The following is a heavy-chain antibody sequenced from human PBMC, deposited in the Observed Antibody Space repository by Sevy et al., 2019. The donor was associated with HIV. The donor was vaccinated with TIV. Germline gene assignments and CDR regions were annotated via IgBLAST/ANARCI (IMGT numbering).Heavy chain of an antibody. CDR1: GFTFTSSA. CDR2: IVVGSGNT. V-gene: IGHV1-58*01. D-gene: IGHD6-6*01. CDR3: AAPYSSSSPYYYGMDV. J-gene: IGHJ6*02. Sequence: ASVKVSCKASGFTFTSSAVQWVRQARGQRLEWIGWIVVGSGNTNYAQTFQERVTITRDMSTSTAYMELSSLRSEDTAVYYCAAPYSSSSPYYYGMDVWGQGTTVTVSS.